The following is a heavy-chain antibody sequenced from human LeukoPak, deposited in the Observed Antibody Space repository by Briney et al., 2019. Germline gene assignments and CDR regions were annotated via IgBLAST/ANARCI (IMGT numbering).Heavy chain of an antibody. D-gene: IGHD3-10*01. CDR2: ISSSSSYI. Sequence: GGSLRLSCAASGFTFSSYSMNWVRQAPGKGLEWVSSISSSSSYIYYADSVKGRFTISRDNAKNSLYLQMNSLRAEDTAVYYCARDGVPPYYYGSGSYYLSYWGQGTLVTVSS. J-gene: IGHJ4*02. CDR1: GFTFSSYS. V-gene: IGHV3-21*01. CDR3: ARDGVPPYYYGSGSYYLSY.